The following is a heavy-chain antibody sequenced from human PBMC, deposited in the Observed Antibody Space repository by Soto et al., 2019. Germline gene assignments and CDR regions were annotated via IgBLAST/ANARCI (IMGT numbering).Heavy chain of an antibody. CDR3: LHAASDYGVDY. CDR1: GFSFSTYG. V-gene: IGHV3-30*03. J-gene: IGHJ4*02. Sequence: PGGSLRLSCAASGFSFSTYGMHWVRQAPGKGLEWVAFISNDGSNKYYADSVKGRFTISRDNSKNTLYLQMSSLRAEDTAVYSPLHAASDYGVDYWGQGTLVTVSS. D-gene: IGHD4-17*01. CDR2: ISNDGSNK.